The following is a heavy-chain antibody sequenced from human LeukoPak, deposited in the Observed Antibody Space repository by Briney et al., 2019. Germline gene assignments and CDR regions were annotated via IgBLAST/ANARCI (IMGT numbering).Heavy chain of an antibody. D-gene: IGHD1-26*01. CDR3: ARATGSGRYGRLDY. CDR2: INPDGSTT. Sequence: PGGSLRLSCAASGFTFTNYWMFWVRQAPGKGLVWVSGINPDGSTTTYADSVKGRFTISRENAKSTLYLHMNILRVEDTAVYYCARATGSGRYGRLDYWGQGTLVTVSS. V-gene: IGHV3-74*01. J-gene: IGHJ4*02. CDR1: GFTFTNYW.